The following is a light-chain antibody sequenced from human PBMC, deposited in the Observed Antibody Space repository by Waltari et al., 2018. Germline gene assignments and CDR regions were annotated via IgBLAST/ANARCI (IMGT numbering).Light chain of an antibody. CDR1: SSNIGPYY. J-gene: IGLJ3*02. CDR3: ATWDDSLTAWV. V-gene: IGLV1-47*01. Sequence: QSVLTQPPSTSGTPGQRVTISCSGSSSNIGPYYVYWYHQLPGTAPKLLIYRNNQRPSGVPDRFSGSKSGTSASLAISGLRSEVEADYYCATWDDSLTAWVFGGGTKLTVL. CDR2: RNN.